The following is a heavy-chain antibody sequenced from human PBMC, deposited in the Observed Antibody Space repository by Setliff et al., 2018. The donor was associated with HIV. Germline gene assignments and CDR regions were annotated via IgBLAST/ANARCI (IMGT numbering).Heavy chain of an antibody. CDR1: GGSFSNYY. CDR3: AITIVGVTTEMY. J-gene: IGHJ4*02. D-gene: IGHD2-21*02. V-gene: IGHV4-34*01. CDR2: LSPSGTT. Sequence: SETLSLTCTVYGGSFSNYYTNWIRQPPGKGLEWIGELSPSGTTRSNPSLQSRVTVSVDTSKPQFSLKMNSVTAEDTAVYYCAITIVGVTTEMYWGQGTLVTVSS.